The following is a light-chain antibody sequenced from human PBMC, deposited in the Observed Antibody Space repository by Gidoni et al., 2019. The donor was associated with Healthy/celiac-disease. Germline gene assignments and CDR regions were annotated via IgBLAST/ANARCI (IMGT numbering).Light chain of an antibody. V-gene: IGKV3-15*01. Sequence: EIVMTQSLATLSVSPGERATLSFRASQSVSSNLDWYQQKPGKAPRLLIYGASTRATGITARFSGSGSGTEFTLTISSLQSEDFAVYYCQQYNNWPRTFGQGTKVEIK. CDR2: GAS. CDR1: QSVSSN. J-gene: IGKJ1*01. CDR3: QQYNNWPRT.